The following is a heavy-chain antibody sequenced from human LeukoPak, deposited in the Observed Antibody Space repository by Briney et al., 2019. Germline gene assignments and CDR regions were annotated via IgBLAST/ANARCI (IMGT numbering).Heavy chain of an antibody. CDR3: ARVWQDYSGVDY. J-gene: IGHJ4*02. CDR2: IKPDGGEI. CDR1: GFTFSSYW. Sequence: GGSLRLSCVASGFTFSSYWMSWVRQAPGKGLEWVANIKPDGGEIHFVDSMKGRFAISRDNAKSSLYLQMNSLRDEDTAVYYCARVWQDYSGVDYWGQGTLVTVSS. D-gene: IGHD2-21*01. V-gene: IGHV3-7*01.